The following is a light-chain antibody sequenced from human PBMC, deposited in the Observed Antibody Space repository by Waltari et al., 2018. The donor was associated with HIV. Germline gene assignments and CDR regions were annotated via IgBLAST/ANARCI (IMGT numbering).Light chain of an antibody. CDR3: SSYTTTTARV. CDR1: NSDIGTYDR. Sequence: QSALTQPLAVSGSPGQSVTISCTGTNSDIGTYDRCCWYHPTPGTAPKLIISDVNRRPSGVPDRFSGSKSGNTASLTISGLQAEDEGDYYCSSYTTTTARVFGTGTKVTVL. J-gene: IGLJ1*01. CDR2: DVN. V-gene: IGLV2-18*02.